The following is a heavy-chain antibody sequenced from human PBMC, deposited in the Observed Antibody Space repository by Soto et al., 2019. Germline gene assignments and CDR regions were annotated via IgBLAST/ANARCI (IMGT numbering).Heavy chain of an antibody. V-gene: IGHV4-34*01. J-gene: IGHJ4*02. CDR1: GAPFSGYY. CDR2: INHTGST. CDR3: ARGREIFGAVTPFEY. Sequence: SETLSLTXAVYGAPFSGYYWTWIRQPPGKGLEWIGEINHTGSTKYNPSLKSRVTISLDTSKNQFSLSLRSVTAADTAVYYCARGREIFGAVTPFEYWGQGTQVTVSS. D-gene: IGHD3-3*01.